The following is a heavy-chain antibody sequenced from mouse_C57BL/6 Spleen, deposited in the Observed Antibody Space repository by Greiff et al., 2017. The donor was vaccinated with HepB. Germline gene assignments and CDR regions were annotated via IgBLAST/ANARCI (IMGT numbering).Heavy chain of an antibody. CDR3: ARWGWSFDY. CDR1: GYTFTSYW. J-gene: IGHJ2*01. D-gene: IGHD2-3*01. CDR2: IDPSDSYT. Sequence: QVQLQQSGAELVKPGASVKLSCKASGYTFTSYWMQWVKQRPGQGLEWIGEIDPSDSYTNYNQKFKGKATLTVDTSSSTAYMQLSSLTSEDSAVYYCARWGWSFDYWGQGTTLTVSS. V-gene: IGHV1-50*01.